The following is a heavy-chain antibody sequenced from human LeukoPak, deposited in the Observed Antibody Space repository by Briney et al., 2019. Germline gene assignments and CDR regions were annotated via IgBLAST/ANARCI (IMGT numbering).Heavy chain of an antibody. D-gene: IGHD5-12*01. CDR2: ISSSSSYI. CDR3: ASQAGYSGYVENFDY. J-gene: IGHJ4*02. CDR1: GFTFSSYS. Sequence: GGSLRLSCAASGFTFSSYSMNWVRQAPGKGLEWVSSISSSSSYIYYADSVKGRFTISRDNAKNSLYLQMNSLRAEDTAVYYCASQAGYSGYVENFDYWGQGTLVTVSS. V-gene: IGHV3-21*01.